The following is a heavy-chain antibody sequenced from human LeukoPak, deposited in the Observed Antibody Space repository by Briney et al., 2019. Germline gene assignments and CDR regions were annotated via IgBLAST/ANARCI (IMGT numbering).Heavy chain of an antibody. CDR1: GFTFSSYS. Sequence: KSGGSLRLSCAASGFTFSSYSMNWVRQAPGKGLEWVSSISSSSSYIYYADSVKGRFTISRDNAKNSLYLQMNSLRAEDTAVYYCAREGTMVRGPSIRWGQGTLVTVSS. D-gene: IGHD3-10*01. CDR3: AREGTMVRGPSIR. CDR2: ISSSSSYI. J-gene: IGHJ4*02. V-gene: IGHV3-21*01.